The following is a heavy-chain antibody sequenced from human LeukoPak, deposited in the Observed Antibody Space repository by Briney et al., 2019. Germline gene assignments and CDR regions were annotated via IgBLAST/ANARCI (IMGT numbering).Heavy chain of an antibody. V-gene: IGHV3-73*01. J-gene: IGHJ4*02. CDR3: TRHAKDYYDSSGYLREDFDY. D-gene: IGHD3-22*01. CDR2: IRSKANNYAT. CDR1: GFTFSGSA. Sequence: PGGSLKLSCAVAGFTFSGSAIHWVRQASGKGLEWVGRIRSKANNYATVYPASVRGRFTISRDDSKSTAYLHMNSLKTEDTAVYYCTRHAKDYYDSSGYLREDFDYWGQGTLVAVSS.